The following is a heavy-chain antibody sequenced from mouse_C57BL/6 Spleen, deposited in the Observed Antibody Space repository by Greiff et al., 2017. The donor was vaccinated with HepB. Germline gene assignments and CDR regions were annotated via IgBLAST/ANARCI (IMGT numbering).Heavy chain of an antibody. V-gene: IGHV1-15*01. J-gene: IGHJ1*03. D-gene: IGHD2-4*01. CDR2: IDPETGGT. Sequence: QVQLQQSGAELVRPGASVTLSCKASGYTFTDYEMHWVKQTPVHGLEWIGAIDPETGGTAYNQKFKGKAILTADKSSSTAYMELRSLTSEDSAVYYCTRNYDGTRWYFDVWGTGTTVTVSS. CDR3: TRNYDGTRWYFDV. CDR1: GYTFTDYE.